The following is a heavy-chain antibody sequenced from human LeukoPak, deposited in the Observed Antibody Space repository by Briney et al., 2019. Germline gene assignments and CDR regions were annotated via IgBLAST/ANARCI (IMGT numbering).Heavy chain of an antibody. CDR3: ARDRWSDGRFDP. J-gene: IGHJ5*02. V-gene: IGHV4-59*01. CDR1: GDSISSYY. Sequence: SETLSLTCTVSGDSISSYYWSWIRQPPGKGLEWIGYIHYIGSTNYNPSLKSRVTISVDTSKNQFSFSLKLRSVTAADTAVYYCARDRWSDGRFDPWGQGTLVTVSS. CDR2: IHYIGST. D-gene: IGHD1-1*01.